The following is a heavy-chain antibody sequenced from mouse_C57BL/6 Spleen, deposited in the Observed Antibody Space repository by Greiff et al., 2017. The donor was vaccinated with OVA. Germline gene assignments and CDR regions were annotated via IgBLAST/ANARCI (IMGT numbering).Heavy chain of an antibody. J-gene: IGHJ3*01. Sequence: VQLQQSGAELVKPGASVKLSCKASGYTFSVYTIHWVKQRSGQGLEWIGWFYPGSGSIKYNEKFKDKATLTADKSSSTVYMELSRLTSEDSAVYFWARHEEWCTRVPRKRPSFASRGQGTLVPASA. CDR1: GYTFSVYT. CDR2: FYPGSGSI. CDR3: ARHEEWCTRVPRKRPSFAS. V-gene: IGHV1-62-2*01. D-gene: IGHD1-1*02.